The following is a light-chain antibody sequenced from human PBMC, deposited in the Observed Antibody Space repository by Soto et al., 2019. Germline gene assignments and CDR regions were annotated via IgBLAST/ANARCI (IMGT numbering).Light chain of an antibody. Sequence: EIVLTQSPATLSLSPGERATLSCRASQGVSSYLAWYQQRPGQAPRLLIYDASTRATGIPARFSGSGPGTDFTLTISSLEPEDFATYYCQHSFSNPYTFGQGTKLEI. CDR2: DAS. J-gene: IGKJ2*01. CDR3: QHSFSNPYT. V-gene: IGKV3D-11*01. CDR1: QGVSSY.